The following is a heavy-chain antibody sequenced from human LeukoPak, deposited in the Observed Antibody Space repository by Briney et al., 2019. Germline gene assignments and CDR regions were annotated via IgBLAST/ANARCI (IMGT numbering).Heavy chain of an antibody. Sequence: GGPLRLSCAASGFTFSSYAMSWVRQAPGKGLEWVSAIGTAGDTYYPGSVKGRFTISRENAKNSLYLQMNSLRAGDTAVYYCARAPGGYSYPDAFDIWGQGTMVTVSS. D-gene: IGHD5-18*01. CDR1: GFTFSSYA. CDR3: ARAPGGYSYPDAFDI. J-gene: IGHJ3*02. V-gene: IGHV3-13*01. CDR2: IGTAGDT.